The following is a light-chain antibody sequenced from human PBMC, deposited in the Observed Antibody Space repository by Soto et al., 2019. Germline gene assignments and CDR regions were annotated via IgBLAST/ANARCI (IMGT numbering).Light chain of an antibody. V-gene: IGLV2-14*01. J-gene: IGLJ1*01. CDR1: SGDIGDYNY. CDR3: CSYTRSGTLI. Sequence: QSVLTKPASVSGSPGQSIPISCVGTSGDIGDYNYVPWYQQHPGKVPKVIIYDVSNRPSGVSYRFSGTKSGNTASLTVSGLQAEDEADYYCCSYTRSGTLIFGTGTKVTVL. CDR2: DVS.